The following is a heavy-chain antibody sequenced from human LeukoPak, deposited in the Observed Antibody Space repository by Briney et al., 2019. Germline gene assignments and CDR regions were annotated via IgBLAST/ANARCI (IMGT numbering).Heavy chain of an antibody. J-gene: IGHJ4*02. D-gene: IGHD6-6*01. CDR3: ASARSSIAARPLVY. CDR2: INPSGGST. V-gene: IGHV1-46*01. Sequence: ASVKVSCKASGYTFTSYGISWVRQAPGQGLEWMGIINPSGGSTSYAQKFQGRVTMTRDMSTSTVYMELSSLRSEDTAVYYCASARSSIAARPLVYWGQGTLVTVSS. CDR1: GYTFTSYG.